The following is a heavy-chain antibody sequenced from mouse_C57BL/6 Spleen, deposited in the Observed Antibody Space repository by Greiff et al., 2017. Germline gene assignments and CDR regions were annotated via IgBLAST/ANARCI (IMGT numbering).Heavy chain of an antibody. V-gene: IGHV1-39*01. CDR3: ASLYEDDPGLCDY. CDR2: LNPNYGPT. Sequence: VQLQQSGPELVKPGASVKISCKASGYSFPDYNLNWVKQSHGKSLEWIGVLNPNYGPTSYNQKFTGKATLTVDQSSSTAYMQLNSLTSEDSAVYYWASLYEDDPGLCDYWGQGTTRTVSS. D-gene: IGHD2-4*01. J-gene: IGHJ2*01. CDR1: GYSFPDYN.